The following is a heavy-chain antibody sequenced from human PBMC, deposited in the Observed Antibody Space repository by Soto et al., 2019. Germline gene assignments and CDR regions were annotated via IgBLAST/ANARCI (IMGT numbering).Heavy chain of an antibody. J-gene: IGHJ4*02. D-gene: IGHD6-19*01. CDR3: ARDVWDSSGWYYFDW. CDR1: GFTFSRYG. V-gene: IGHV3-33*01. CDR2: IYFDGSNK. Sequence: QVQLVESGGGVVQPGESLRLSCAASGFTFSRYGMHWVRQAPGEGREGVALIYFDGSNKFYADSVKGRFTISRDNFKETLYLQMNSLRAEDTAVYFCARDVWDSSGWYYFDWWGQGTLVTVSS.